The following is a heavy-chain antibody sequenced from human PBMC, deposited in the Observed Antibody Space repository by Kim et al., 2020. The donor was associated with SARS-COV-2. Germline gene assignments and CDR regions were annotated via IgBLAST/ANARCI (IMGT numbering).Heavy chain of an antibody. CDR3: ARTEVGARLSDY. CDR2: INHSGST. Sequence: SETLSLTCAVYGGSFSGYYWSWIRQPPGKGLEWIGEINHSGSTNYNPSLKSRVTISVDTSKNQFSLKLSSVTAADTAVYYCARTEVGARLSDYWGQGTLVTVSS. V-gene: IGHV4-34*01. J-gene: IGHJ4*02. CDR1: GGSFSGYY. D-gene: IGHD1-26*01.